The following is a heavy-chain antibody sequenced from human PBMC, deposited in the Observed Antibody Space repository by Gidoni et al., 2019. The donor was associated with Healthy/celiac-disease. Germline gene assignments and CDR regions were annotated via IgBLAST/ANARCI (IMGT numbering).Heavy chain of an antibody. CDR2: ISSSGRTI. D-gene: IGHD3-16*01. CDR3: ARVLGGLTDY. CDR1: GFTFSDYY. J-gene: IGHJ4*02. V-gene: IGHV3-11*01. Sequence: QVQLVESGGGLVKPVGSLRFPCAASGFTFSDYYIGCIRQGPGKGLEWVSYISSSGRTIYYADSVKGRFTISRDNAKNSLYLKMNSLRAEDTAVYYCARVLGGLTDYWGQGTLVTVSS.